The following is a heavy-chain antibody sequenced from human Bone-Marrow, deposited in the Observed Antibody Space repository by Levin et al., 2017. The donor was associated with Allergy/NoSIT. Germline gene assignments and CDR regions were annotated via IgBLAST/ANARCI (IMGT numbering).Heavy chain of an antibody. CDR3: ARDTARYGSRWLDSRSFDL. CDR2: MNPKSGGT. D-gene: IGHD6-13*01. J-gene: IGHJ3*01. CDR1: GYTFTDYF. Sequence: ASVKVSCKAFGYTFTDYFIHWVRQAPGQGLEWMGWMNPKSGGTVYVPNFQGRVTMTSDTSLSTAYMELSGLSPDDTAVYFCARDTARYGSRWLDSRSFDLWGQGALVTVS. V-gene: IGHV1-2*02.